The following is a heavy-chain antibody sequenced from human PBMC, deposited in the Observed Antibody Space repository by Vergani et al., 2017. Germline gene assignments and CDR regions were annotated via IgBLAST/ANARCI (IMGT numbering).Heavy chain of an antibody. V-gene: IGHV5-51*03. CDR1: GYSFTSYW. Sequence: EVQLAQSGAEVKKPGESLKISCKGSGYSFTSYWIGWVRQMPGKGLEWMGIIYPGDSDTRYSPSFQGQVTISADKSISTAYLQWSSLKASDTAMYYCARPRCSGGSCYSPDAFDIWGQGTMVTVSS. CDR2: IYPGDSDT. D-gene: IGHD2-15*01. J-gene: IGHJ3*02. CDR3: ARPRCSGGSCYSPDAFDI.